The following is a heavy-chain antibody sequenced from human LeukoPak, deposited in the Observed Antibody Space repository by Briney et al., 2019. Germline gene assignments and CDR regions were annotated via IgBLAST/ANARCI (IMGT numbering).Heavy chain of an antibody. V-gene: IGHV3-11*01. J-gene: IGHJ4*02. CDR3: ARDPNYYGSGSYFDY. Sequence: KPGGSLRLSCAASGFTFSDYYMSCIRQAPGKGLEWVSYISSGGSTIYYADSVKGRFTNSRDNAKNSLYLQMNSLRAEDTAVYYCARDPNYYGSGSYFDYWGQGTLVTVSS. D-gene: IGHD3-10*01. CDR2: ISSGGSTI. CDR1: GFTFSDYY.